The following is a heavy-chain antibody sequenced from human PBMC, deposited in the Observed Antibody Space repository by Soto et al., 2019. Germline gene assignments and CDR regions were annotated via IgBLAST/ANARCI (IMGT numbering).Heavy chain of an antibody. D-gene: IGHD6-13*01. V-gene: IGHV3-11*01. CDR2: MSGGGSTI. CDR3: ARDGSDSSSWTPYFDY. J-gene: IGHJ4*02. Sequence: GGSLRLSCAASDFTFSDYYMSWVRQAPGKGLEWASYMSGGGSTIYYADSVKGRFAISRDNSKKSLYLEMNSLRGDDTAVYYCARDGSDSSSWTPYFDYWGQGILVTVSS. CDR1: DFTFSDYY.